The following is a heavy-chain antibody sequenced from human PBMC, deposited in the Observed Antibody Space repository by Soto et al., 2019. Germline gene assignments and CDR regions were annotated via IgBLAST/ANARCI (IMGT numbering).Heavy chain of an antibody. Sequence: PGVSLRLSCSASGFTFSSYAMSWVRQAPGKGLEWVSAISGSGGSTYYADSVKGRFTISRDNSKNTLYLQMNSLRAEDTAVYYCAKVQRTKVTKYYYGMDVWGQGNTVTGSS. J-gene: IGHJ6*02. CDR2: ISGSGGST. V-gene: IGHV3-23*01. CDR3: AKVQRTKVTKYYYGMDV. D-gene: IGHD4-17*01. CDR1: GFTFSSYA.